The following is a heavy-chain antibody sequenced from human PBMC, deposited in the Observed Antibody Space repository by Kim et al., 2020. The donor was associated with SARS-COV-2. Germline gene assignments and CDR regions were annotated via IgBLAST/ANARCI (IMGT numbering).Heavy chain of an antibody. CDR3: ARGTAMVTLHFDY. D-gene: IGHD5-18*01. Sequence: SETLSLTCTVSGGSVSSGSYYWSWIRQPPGKGLEWIGYIYYSGSTNYNPSLKSRVTISVDTSKNQFSLKLSSVTAADTAVYYCARGTAMVTLHFDYWGQGTLVTVSS. V-gene: IGHV4-61*01. CDR2: IYYSGST. J-gene: IGHJ4*02. CDR1: GGSVSSGSYY.